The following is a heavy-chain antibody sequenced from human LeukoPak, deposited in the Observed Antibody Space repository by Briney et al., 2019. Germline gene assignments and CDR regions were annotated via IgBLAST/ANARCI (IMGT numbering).Heavy chain of an antibody. CDR3: ARATPGWWELQR. CDR1: GFTFSSHW. V-gene: IGHV3-74*01. D-gene: IGHD1-26*01. Sequence: PGGSVRLSCAASGFTFSSHWMHWVRQAPGKGLVWVSRISVGGSSTSYADSVKGRFTISRDNDKNTLFLQMNSLRAEDTAVYYCARATPGWWELQRWGQGTLVTVSS. J-gene: IGHJ4*02. CDR2: ISVGGSST.